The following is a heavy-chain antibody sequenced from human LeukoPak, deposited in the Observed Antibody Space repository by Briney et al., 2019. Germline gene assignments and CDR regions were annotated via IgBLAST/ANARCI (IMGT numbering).Heavy chain of an antibody. CDR2: IKQDGSEK. CDR1: GFTFSTYW. J-gene: IGHJ3*02. CDR3: ARWFVTKAFDI. D-gene: IGHD2/OR15-2a*01. V-gene: IGHV3-7*03. Sequence: GGSLRLSCSASGFTFSTYWMNWVRQAPGKGLEWVANIKQDGSEKYYVDSVKGRFTISRDNAKNSLYLQMNSLRAEDTAVYYCARWFVTKAFDIWGQGTMVTVSS.